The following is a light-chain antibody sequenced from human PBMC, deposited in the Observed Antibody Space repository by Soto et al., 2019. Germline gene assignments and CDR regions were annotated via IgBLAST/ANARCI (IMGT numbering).Light chain of an antibody. Sequence: TQSPATLSVSPGERATLSCRASQNIRDNLAWYQQRPGQAPRLLIYATSTRATGVPARFSGRGFGSDFTLTIHKLQSEDFAVYYCQQYSSWYTFGQGTKLEIK. CDR2: ATS. V-gene: IGKV3-15*01. CDR3: QQYSSWYT. J-gene: IGKJ2*01. CDR1: QNIRDN.